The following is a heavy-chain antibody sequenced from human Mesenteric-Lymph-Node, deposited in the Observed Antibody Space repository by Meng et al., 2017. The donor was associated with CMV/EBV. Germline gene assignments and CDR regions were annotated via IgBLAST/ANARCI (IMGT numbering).Heavy chain of an antibody. CDR3: AKSVMAADGTRGFDY. D-gene: IGHD6-13*01. J-gene: IGHJ4*02. Sequence: GGSLRLSCAASGLTVSSNYMTWVRQAPGKGLEWVSLIYSGGGIYYADSVKGRFTISRDISKNTVYLQMNSLRAEDTAVYYCAKSVMAADGTRGFDYWGQGTLVTVSS. CDR1: GLTVSSNY. CDR2: IYSGGGI. V-gene: IGHV3-66*02.